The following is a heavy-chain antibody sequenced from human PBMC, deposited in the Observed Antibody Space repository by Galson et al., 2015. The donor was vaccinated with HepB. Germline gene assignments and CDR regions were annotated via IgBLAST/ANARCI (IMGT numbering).Heavy chain of an antibody. CDR3: AREDLRDYGDAFDI. CDR2: IKQDGSEK. Sequence: SLRLSCAASGFTFGSYWMSWVRQAPGKGLEWVANIKQDGSEKYYVDSVKGRFTISRDNAKNSLYLQMNSLRAEDTAVYYCAREDLRDYGDAFDIWGQGTMVTVSS. J-gene: IGHJ3*02. CDR1: GFTFGSYW. V-gene: IGHV3-7*03. D-gene: IGHD4/OR15-4a*01.